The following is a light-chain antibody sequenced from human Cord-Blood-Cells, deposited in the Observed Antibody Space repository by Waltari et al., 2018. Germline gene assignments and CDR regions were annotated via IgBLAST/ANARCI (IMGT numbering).Light chain of an antibody. CDR1: QSISSY. J-gene: IGKJ2*01. CDR3: QQSYSTPDT. CDR2: AAS. V-gene: IGKV1-39*01. Sequence: DIQMTQSPSSLSESVGDRVTITCRASQSISSYLNWYQQKPGKAPKLLIYAASSLQSGVPAMFSGSGTGTDFTLTISSLQPEDFATYYCQQSYSTPDTFGQGTKLEIK.